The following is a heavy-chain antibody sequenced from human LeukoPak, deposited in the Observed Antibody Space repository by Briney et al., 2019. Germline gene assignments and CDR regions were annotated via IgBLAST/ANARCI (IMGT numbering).Heavy chain of an antibody. CDR1: GYTFTGYY. CDR2: INPNSGGT. V-gene: IGHV1-2*02. Sequence: ASVKVSCKASGYTFTGYYMHWVRQAPGQGLEWMGWINPNSGGTNYAQKFQGRVTMTRDTSISTAYMELSRLRSDDTAVYYCARESSGSYSSLGYWGQGTLVTVSS. CDR3: ARESSGSYSSLGY. J-gene: IGHJ4*02. D-gene: IGHD1-26*01.